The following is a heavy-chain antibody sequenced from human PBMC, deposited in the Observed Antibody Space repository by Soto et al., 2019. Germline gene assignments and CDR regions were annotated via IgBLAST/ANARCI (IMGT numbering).Heavy chain of an antibody. CDR3: APEFWGGEFD. Sequence: EVQLVESGGGLVQPGGSLRLSCATSGFTFSVYWMSWVRQAPGKRLEWVANIKEDGTKKHYVDAVKGRFTISRDNAKNSLYLQMTTLRAEDTAVYYCAPEFWGGEFDWGQGTLVTVSS. D-gene: IGHD3-3*01. V-gene: IGHV3-7*01. CDR1: GFTFSVYW. J-gene: IGHJ4*02. CDR2: IKEDGTKK.